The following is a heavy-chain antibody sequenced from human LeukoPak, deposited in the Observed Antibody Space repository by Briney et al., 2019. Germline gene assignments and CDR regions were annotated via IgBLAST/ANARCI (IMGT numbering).Heavy chain of an antibody. Sequence: GGSLRLSCAASGFTFSDYPMSWVRQAPGKGLEWVSAISRLAGSTAYADSVNGRFTISRDNSQNKLFPQMNSLRVDDTAMYYCAKDVRDYYGTGTLNFDSWGQGTLVSVSS. CDR2: ISRLAGST. V-gene: IGHV3-23*01. D-gene: IGHD3-10*01. CDR1: GFTFSDYP. J-gene: IGHJ4*02. CDR3: AKDVRDYYGTGTLNFDS.